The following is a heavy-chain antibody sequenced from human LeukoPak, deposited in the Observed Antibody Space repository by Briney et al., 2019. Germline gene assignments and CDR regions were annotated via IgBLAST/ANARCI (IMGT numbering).Heavy chain of an antibody. CDR3: AKPFGFLEWLYGGYFDS. Sequence: GGSLRLSCAASGFTFSNYWMHWVRQAPGKGLVWVSRINSDGINTSYADSLKGRFTISRDNSKNTVFLQMHSLTAEDTAVYYCAKPFGFLEWLYGGYFDSWGQGTLVTVSS. CDR2: INSDGINT. J-gene: IGHJ4*02. CDR1: GFTFSNYW. V-gene: IGHV3-74*01. D-gene: IGHD3-3*01.